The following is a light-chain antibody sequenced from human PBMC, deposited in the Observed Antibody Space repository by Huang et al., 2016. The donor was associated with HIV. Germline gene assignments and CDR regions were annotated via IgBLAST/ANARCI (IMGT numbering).Light chain of an antibody. V-gene: IGKV1-NL1*01. Sequence: DIQMTQSPSSLSASVGDRVTLTCRASQGISNSLAWYQQKPGKAPKLLLYAASRLESGVPSRFSGSGSGTDYTLTISSLQPEDFATYYCQQYYSTLWTFGQGTKVEIK. CDR2: AAS. J-gene: IGKJ1*01. CDR1: QGISNS. CDR3: QQYYSTLWT.